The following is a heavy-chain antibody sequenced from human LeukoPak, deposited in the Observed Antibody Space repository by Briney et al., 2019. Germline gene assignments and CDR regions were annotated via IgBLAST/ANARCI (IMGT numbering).Heavy chain of an antibody. Sequence: SETLSLTCTVSGGSISSYYWSWIRQPPGKGLEWIGYIYTSGSTNYNPSLKSRVTISVDTSKNQFSLKLSSVTAADTAVYYCARHSLGYCSSTSCYADNFDYRGQGTLVTVSS. J-gene: IGHJ4*02. V-gene: IGHV4-4*09. D-gene: IGHD2-2*01. CDR2: IYTSGST. CDR1: GGSISSYY. CDR3: ARHSLGYCSSTSCYADNFDY.